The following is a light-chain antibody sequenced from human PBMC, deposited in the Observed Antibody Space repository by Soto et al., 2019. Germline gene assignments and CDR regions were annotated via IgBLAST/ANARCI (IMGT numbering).Light chain of an antibody. CDR2: EVS. CDR1: SSDVGRYNL. J-gene: IGLJ2*01. V-gene: IGLV2-23*02. CDR3: CSYAGSTTFVV. Sequence: QSALTQPASVSGSPGQSITISCTGTSSDVGRYNLVSWYQQHPGKAPKLMIYEVSKRPSGVSNRFSGSKSGNTASLTISGLQAEDEADYHCCSYAGSTTFVVFGGGTQLTVL.